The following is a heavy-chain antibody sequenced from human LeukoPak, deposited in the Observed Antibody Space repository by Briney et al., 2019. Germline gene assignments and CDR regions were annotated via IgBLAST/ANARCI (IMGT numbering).Heavy chain of an antibody. CDR1: GGSFSGYY. V-gene: IGHV4-34*01. CDR2: INHSGST. J-gene: IGHJ4*02. D-gene: IGHD6-13*01. CDR3: ARGRYLTTWGGAAAGFLDY. Sequence: SETLSLTCAVSGGSFSGYYWNWISQPPGKGLEWIGEINHSGSTNYNPSLKSRVTISVDTSQKQFSLRLSSVTAADTAVYYCARGRYLTTWGGAAAGFLDYWGQGTLVTVST.